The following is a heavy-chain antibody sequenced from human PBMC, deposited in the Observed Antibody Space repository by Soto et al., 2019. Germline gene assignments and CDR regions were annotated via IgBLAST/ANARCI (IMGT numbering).Heavy chain of an antibody. Sequence: QVQIQQWGAGPLRPLETLSLTCGVSAGSFSGYYWAWIRQPPGKGLEWIGEINDRGSINYNPSLKSRLSISLDTSKNHYSLNLRSVTAADTAVYYCARESHDILTGPPWVWYFDLWGRGTLVTVSS. CDR2: INDRGSI. CDR1: AGSFSGYY. V-gene: IGHV4-34*02. J-gene: IGHJ2*01. D-gene: IGHD3-9*01. CDR3: ARESHDILTGPPWVWYFDL.